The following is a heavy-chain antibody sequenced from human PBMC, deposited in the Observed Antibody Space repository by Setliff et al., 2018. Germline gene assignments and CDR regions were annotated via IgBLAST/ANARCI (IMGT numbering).Heavy chain of an antibody. CDR2: IYNIGET. CDR3: ARAKLRDYQPKYFFEY. CDR1: GLTVSNDF. D-gene: IGHD4-17*01. J-gene: IGHJ4*02. Sequence: PGESLKISCVVSGLTVSNDFMGWVRQAPGKGLEWVSVIYNIGETRYADSVQGRFAISRDNSKNTLFLQMSSLRAEDTAVYYCARAKLRDYQPKYFFEYWGQGTLVTVSS. V-gene: IGHV3-53*01.